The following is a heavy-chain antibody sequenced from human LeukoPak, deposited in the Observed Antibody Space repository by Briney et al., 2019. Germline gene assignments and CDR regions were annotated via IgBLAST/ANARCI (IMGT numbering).Heavy chain of an antibody. CDR3: ARGMGGFAFDI. D-gene: IGHD1-26*01. CDR1: GGSISSYY. J-gene: IGHJ3*02. Sequence: SETLSLTYTVSGGSISSYYWSWIRQPPGKGLEWIGYIYYSGSTKYNPSLKSRVSISLDTSKNQFSLKLSSVTVADTAVYYCARGMGGFAFDIWGQGTMVTVSS. CDR2: IYYSGST. V-gene: IGHV4-59*01.